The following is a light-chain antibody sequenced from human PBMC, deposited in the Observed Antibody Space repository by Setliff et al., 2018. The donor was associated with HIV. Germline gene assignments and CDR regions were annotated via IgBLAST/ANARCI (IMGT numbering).Light chain of an antibody. CDR1: QSISSK. CDR2: DAS. CDR3: QHYNNLPLT. Sequence: EIVMTQSPATLSVSPGEGVTLSCRASQSISSKLAWYQQKPGQAPRLLINDASTRPTGIPARFSGSGSGTEFTLTISSLQSEDFAVYYCQHYNNLPLTFGGGTKVDIK. V-gene: IGKV3-15*01. J-gene: IGKJ4*01.